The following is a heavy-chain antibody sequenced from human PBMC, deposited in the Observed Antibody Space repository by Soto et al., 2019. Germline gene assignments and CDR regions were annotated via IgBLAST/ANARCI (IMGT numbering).Heavy chain of an antibody. D-gene: IGHD1-26*01. V-gene: IGHV4-4*02. Sequence: QVQLQESGPGLLKPSGTLSLTCAVSGGSISSSSSNYWSWVRQAPGNGLKWIGDIYESGSTNYNRSDTGRVTIPMDKSKRQFSLNITDVDEADTAVYYCAREVAGIEWYFDIRGRGTLVTVSS. CDR3: AREVAGIEWYFDI. CDR2: IYESGST. CDR1: GGSISSSSSNY. J-gene: IGHJ2*01.